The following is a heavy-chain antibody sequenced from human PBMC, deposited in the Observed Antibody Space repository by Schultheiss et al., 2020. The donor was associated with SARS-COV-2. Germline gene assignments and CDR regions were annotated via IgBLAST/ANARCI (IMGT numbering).Heavy chain of an antibody. CDR1: GGSISSYY. V-gene: IGHV4-39*07. CDR2: IYYSGST. J-gene: IGHJ6*03. Sequence: SETLSLTCTVSGGSISSYYWSWIRQPPGKGLEWIGSIYYSGSTYYNPSLKSRVTISVDTSKNQFSLKLSSVTAADTAVYYCARVSYYMDVWGKGTTVTVSS. CDR3: ARVSYYMDV.